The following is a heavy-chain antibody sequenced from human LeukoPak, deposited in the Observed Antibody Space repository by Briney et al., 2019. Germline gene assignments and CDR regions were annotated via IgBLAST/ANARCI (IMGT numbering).Heavy chain of an antibody. D-gene: IGHD2-15*01. CDR3: ARQEYCSAGSCYTWFDP. V-gene: IGHV5-51*01. CDR1: GYRFSSYW. J-gene: IGHJ5*02. CDR2: IYPGDSDI. Sequence: GESLQISCKDSGYRFSSYWIAWGRQMPGKGLEYIGIIYPGDSDIRYSPSFQGQVTISADKSISPAYLQWSSLKASDTAMYYCARQEYCSAGSCYTWFDPWGQGTLATVSS.